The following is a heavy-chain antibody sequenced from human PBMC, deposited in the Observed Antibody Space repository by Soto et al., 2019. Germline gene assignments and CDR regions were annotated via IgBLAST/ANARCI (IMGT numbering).Heavy chain of an antibody. CDR1: GGSISHFY. Sequence: SGTLSLTCTASGGSISHFYWSWIRQPPGKGLEWIGYIYYSGTTSYNPSLNSRVTISVDTSKNQFSLKLNSVTAADTAVYYCARESYYGSGATVVGYWGLGTLVTVSS. CDR3: ARESYYGSGATVVGY. V-gene: IGHV4-59*01. J-gene: IGHJ4*02. CDR2: IYYSGTT. D-gene: IGHD3-10*01.